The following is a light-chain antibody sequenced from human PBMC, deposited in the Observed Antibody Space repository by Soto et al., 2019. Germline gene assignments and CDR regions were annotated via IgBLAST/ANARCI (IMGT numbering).Light chain of an antibody. V-gene: IGKV1-39*01. Sequence: DIQMTQSPSSLSASVGDRVTITCRASQSISDYLNWYQQKPGKAPKLLIYAASSLQSGVPSRFSGSGSGTDITLTISSLQPEDFATYYCQQSYSTPPITFGQGTRLEIK. CDR1: QSISDY. CDR3: QQSYSTPPIT. CDR2: AAS. J-gene: IGKJ5*01.